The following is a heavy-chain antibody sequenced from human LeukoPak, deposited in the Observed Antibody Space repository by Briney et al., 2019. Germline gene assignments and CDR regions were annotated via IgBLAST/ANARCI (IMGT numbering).Heavy chain of an antibody. CDR3: AKVGLPDALINWIDS. CDR1: GFTFSRHG. CDR2: MSKDGATI. Sequence: PGGSLRLSCVASGFTFSRHGMHWARHAPGKGLTWVAGMSKDGATIRHEVSVEGRFTISRDNSKNTVYLQMNSLRAEDTAVYYCAKVGLPDALINWIDSWGQGTLVTVSS. J-gene: IGHJ5*01. V-gene: IGHV3-30*18. D-gene: IGHD2-2*01.